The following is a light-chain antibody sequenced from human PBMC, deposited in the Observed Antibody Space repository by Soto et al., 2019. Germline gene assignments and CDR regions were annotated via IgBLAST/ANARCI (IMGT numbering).Light chain of an antibody. J-gene: IGKJ2*03. Sequence: DIQMTQSPSSLSASVGDRVTISCRASRSVGTYLHWYQHQPGRAPRLLIDDASILQSGVPSRFSGSGSGTHFTLTISCLQPEDSATYYCQQGTSTPQSFGQGTKLEIK. CDR3: QQGTSTPQS. V-gene: IGKV1-39*01. CDR1: RSVGTY. CDR2: DAS.